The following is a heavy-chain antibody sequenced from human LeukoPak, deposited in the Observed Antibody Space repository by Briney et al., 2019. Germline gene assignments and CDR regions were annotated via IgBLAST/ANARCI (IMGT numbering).Heavy chain of an antibody. CDR1: GFTFSSYW. D-gene: IGHD3-9*01. J-gene: IGHJ4*02. V-gene: IGHV3-7*03. CDR3: ARDPPTGDWLPLFDY. Sequence: PGGSLRLSCAASGFTFSSYWMSWVRQAPGKGLEWVANIKQDGSEKYHVDSVKGRFTISRDNAKNSLYLQMNSLRAEDTAVYYCARDPPTGDWLPLFDYWGQGTLVTVSS. CDR2: IKQDGSEK.